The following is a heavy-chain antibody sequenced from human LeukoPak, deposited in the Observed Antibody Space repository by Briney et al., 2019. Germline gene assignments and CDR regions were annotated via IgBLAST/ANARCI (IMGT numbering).Heavy chain of an antibody. Sequence: ASVKVSCKASGYTFTGYYMHWVRQAPGQGLEWMGWINPNSGGTNYAQKLQGRVTMTRDTSISTAYMELSRLSSDDTAVYYCARTPYVLGYCSGGSCYSMFDPWGQGTLVTVSS. CDR1: GYTFTGYY. J-gene: IGHJ5*02. CDR3: ARTPYVLGYCSGGSCYSMFDP. CDR2: INPNSGGT. V-gene: IGHV1-2*02. D-gene: IGHD2-15*01.